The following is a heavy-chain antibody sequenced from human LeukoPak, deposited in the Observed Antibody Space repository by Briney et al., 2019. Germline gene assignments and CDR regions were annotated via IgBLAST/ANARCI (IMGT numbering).Heavy chain of an antibody. D-gene: IGHD2/OR15-2a*01. CDR3: AKDCNTVDLSVGPDF. CDR1: GFAFTNYG. V-gene: IGHV3-30*02. J-gene: IGHJ4*02. Sequence: PGGSLRLSCPTSGFAFTNYGMQWVRQAPGTGLEWVAYVRDDGSTEYYADSVKDRFTVSRDNSRNTLYLQMNSLTSEDTAVYSGAKDCNTVDLSVGPDFWGLGTLVTVSS. CDR2: VRDDGSTE.